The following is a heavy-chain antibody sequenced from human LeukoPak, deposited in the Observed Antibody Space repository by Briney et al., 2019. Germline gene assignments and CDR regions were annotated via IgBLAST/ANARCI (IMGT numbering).Heavy chain of an antibody. Sequence: GASVKVSCKASGYTFTSYGISWVRHAPGQGLEWIGWISAYNGNTNYAQKLQGRVTMTTDASTSTAYMELRSLRSDDTAVYYCARDLGPYYYDSSGSDAFDIWGQGTMVTVSS. D-gene: IGHD3-22*01. CDR2: ISAYNGNT. CDR1: GYTFTSYG. CDR3: ARDLGPYYYDSSGSDAFDI. V-gene: IGHV1-18*01. J-gene: IGHJ3*02.